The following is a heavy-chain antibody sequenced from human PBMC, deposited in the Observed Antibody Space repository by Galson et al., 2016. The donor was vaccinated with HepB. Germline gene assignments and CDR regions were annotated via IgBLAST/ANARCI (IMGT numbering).Heavy chain of an antibody. D-gene: IGHD6-13*01. J-gene: IGHJ4*02. V-gene: IGHV3-23*01. CDR3: AKDKRGHSSAWYWYFDY. CDR1: GFTFSGYA. Sequence: SLRLSCAASGFTFSGYAMGGVRQAPGKGLEWVSGMSDSDDIYYAPTVKGRFTISRDNSKNTVYLQLTSLRAEDTAVYYCAKDKRGHSSAWYWYFDYWGQGTMVSVSS. CDR2: MSDSDDI.